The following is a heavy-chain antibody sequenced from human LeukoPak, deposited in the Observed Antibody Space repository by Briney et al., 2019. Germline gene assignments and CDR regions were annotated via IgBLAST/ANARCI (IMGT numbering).Heavy chain of an antibody. Sequence: SETLSLTCTVSGGSISSISYYWGWIRQPPRKGLEWIGNIFYSGNTYYNPSLKSRVTTSVDTSKSLFSLNLNSVTAADTAVYYCARQSRYYDSSGYYGTYFDYWGQGILVTVSS. CDR2: IFYSGNT. D-gene: IGHD3-22*01. V-gene: IGHV4-39*01. J-gene: IGHJ4*02. CDR3: ARQSRYYDSSGYYGTYFDY. CDR1: GGSISSISYY.